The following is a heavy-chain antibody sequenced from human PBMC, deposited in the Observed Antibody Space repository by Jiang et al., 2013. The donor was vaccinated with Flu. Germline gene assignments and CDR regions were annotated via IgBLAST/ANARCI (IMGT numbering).Heavy chain of an antibody. CDR2: ISPSGQTI. V-gene: IGHV3-48*03. CDR3: AGPGSYYDSSGPFDY. J-gene: IGHJ4*02. D-gene: IGHD3-22*01. CDR1: GFNFSNNE. Sequence: QLLESGGGLVPPGGSLRLSCAASGFNFSNNEMNWVRQVPGKGLEWLSYISPSGQTIYYADPVKGRFTISRDNVKNSLFLQMSSLRAGDTAVYYCAGPGSYYDSSGPFDYWGQGTLVTVS.